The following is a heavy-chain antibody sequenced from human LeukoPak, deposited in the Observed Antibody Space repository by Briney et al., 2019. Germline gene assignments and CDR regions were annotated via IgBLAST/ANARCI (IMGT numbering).Heavy chain of an antibody. CDR1: GGSISSYY. D-gene: IGHD4-11*01. J-gene: IGHJ4*02. CDR3: ARGHSKPTVVVC. Sequence: NPSETLSLTCTVSGGSISSYYWSWIRQPPGKGLEWIGYIYYSGSTNYNPSLKSRVTISVDTSKNQFSLKLSSVTAADTAVYYCARGHSKPTVVVCWGQGTLVTVSS. V-gene: IGHV4-59*01. CDR2: IYYSGST.